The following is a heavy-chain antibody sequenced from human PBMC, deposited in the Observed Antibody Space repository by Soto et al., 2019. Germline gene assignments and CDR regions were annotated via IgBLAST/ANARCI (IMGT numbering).Heavy chain of an antibody. CDR3: ARRSSSWYFDY. CDR2: ISGSGGST. D-gene: IGHD6-13*01. V-gene: IGHV3-23*01. CDR1: GFTFSSYA. J-gene: IGHJ4*02. Sequence: EVQLLESGGGLVQPGGSLRLSCAASGFTFSSYAMNWVRQAPGKGLEWVSVISGSGGSTYYADSVKGRSTISRDNSKNTLYLQMNSLRAGATAVYYCARRSSSWYFDYWGQGTLVTVSS.